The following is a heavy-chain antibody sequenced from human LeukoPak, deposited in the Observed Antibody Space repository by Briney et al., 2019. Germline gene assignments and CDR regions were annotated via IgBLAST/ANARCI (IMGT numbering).Heavy chain of an antibody. Sequence: SETLSLTCAVYGGSFNDYYWTWIRQPPGEGLEWIGEIHPDGSTTYKPSLESRVTISVDTSKNQFSLRLSSLTAADTAVYFCARGGDGYKTGNYWGQGTLVTVSS. V-gene: IGHV4-34*01. CDR3: ARGGDGYKTGNY. J-gene: IGHJ4*02. CDR1: GGSFNDYY. D-gene: IGHD5-24*01. CDR2: IHPDGST.